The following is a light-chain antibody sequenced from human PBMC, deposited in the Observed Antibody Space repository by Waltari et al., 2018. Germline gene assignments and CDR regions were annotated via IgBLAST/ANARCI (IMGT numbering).Light chain of an antibody. Sequence: SSELTQDPAVSVALGQTVRITCQGDSLRSYYASWYQQKPGQAPVLVIYGKNNRPLGIPCRCSGSSSGNTASLTITGAQAEDEADYYCNSRDSSGNHPFGTGTKVTVL. J-gene: IGLJ1*01. V-gene: IGLV3-19*01. CDR1: SLRSYY. CDR2: GKN. CDR3: NSRDSSGNHP.